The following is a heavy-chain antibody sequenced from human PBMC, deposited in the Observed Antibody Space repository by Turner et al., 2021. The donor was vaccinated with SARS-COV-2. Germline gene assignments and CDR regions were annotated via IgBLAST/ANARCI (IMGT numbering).Heavy chain of an antibody. Sequence: VQLVESGGGVVQPGRSLRLSCAATGFTFSSYGMNWVRQAPGKGLEWVSSISSSSSYIYYADSVKGRFTISRDNAKNSLYLQMNSLRAEDTAVYYCARARWHYYDSSGYYPDAFDIWGQGTMVTVSS. CDR2: ISSSSSYI. CDR3: ARARWHYYDSSGYYPDAFDI. CDR1: GFTFSSYG. D-gene: IGHD3-22*01. J-gene: IGHJ3*02. V-gene: IGHV3-21*01.